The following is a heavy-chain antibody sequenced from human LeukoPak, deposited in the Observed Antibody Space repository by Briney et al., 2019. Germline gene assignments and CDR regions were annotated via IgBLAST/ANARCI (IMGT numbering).Heavy chain of an antibody. V-gene: IGHV3-23*01. CDR2: ISGSGDST. CDR1: EFTFSSYA. Sequence: GGSLRLSCAASEFTFSSYAMSWVRQAPGKGLGWVSAISGSGDSTYYADSVKGRFTISRDNSKNTLYLQMNSLRAEDTAVYYCAKEAPIAAAGTDNWFDPWGQGTLVTVSS. J-gene: IGHJ5*02. D-gene: IGHD6-13*01. CDR3: AKEAPIAAAGTDNWFDP.